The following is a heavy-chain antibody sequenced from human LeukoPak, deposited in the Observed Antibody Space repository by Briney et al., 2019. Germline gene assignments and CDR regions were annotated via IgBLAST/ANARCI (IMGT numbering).Heavy chain of an antibody. D-gene: IGHD3-3*01. CDR2: IKQDGSEK. V-gene: IGHV3-7*01. CDR1: GFTFSSYW. CDR3: ARKGDFWSGGPADY. J-gene: IGHJ4*02. Sequence: PGGSLRLSCAASGFTFSSYWMSWVRQAPGKGLEWVANIKQDGSEKYYVDSVKGRFTISRDNAKNSLYLQMNSLRAEDTAVYYCARKGDFWSGGPADYWGQGTLVTVSS.